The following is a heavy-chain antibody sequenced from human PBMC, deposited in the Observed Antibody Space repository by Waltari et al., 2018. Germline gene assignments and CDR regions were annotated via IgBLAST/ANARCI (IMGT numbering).Heavy chain of an antibody. J-gene: IGHJ4*02. D-gene: IGHD6-19*01. CDR2: IKTKTDGGTI. V-gene: IGHV3-15*07. CDR3: TLPTGWSIDY. CDR1: GFTFIEAW. Sequence: EVQLVESGGGLVKPGGSLRLSCAASGFTFIEAWMNWVRQAPGKGLEWVGRIKTKTDGGTIDYAAPVKGRFTISRDDSKNTLYLQMDSLKTEDTAVYYCTLPTGWSIDYWGQGTLVTISS.